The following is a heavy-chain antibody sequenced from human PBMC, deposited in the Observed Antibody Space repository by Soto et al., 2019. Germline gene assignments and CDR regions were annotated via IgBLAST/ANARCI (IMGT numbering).Heavy chain of an antibody. CDR2: IYPGDSDT. V-gene: IGHV5-51*01. J-gene: IGHJ6*02. CDR3: ARHINSNYERYYYGMDV. Sequence: VESLKISCKGSGYSFTSYWICCFRQMAVKVLEWMGIIYPGDSDTRYSPSFQGQVTISADKSISTAYLQWSSLKASDTAMYYCARHINSNYERYYYGMDVWGQGTTVTVSS. D-gene: IGHD4-4*01. CDR1: GYSFTSYW.